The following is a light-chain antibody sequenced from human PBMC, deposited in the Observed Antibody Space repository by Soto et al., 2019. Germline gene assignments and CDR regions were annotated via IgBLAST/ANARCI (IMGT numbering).Light chain of an antibody. Sequence: DIQMTQSPSTLSASVGDRVTITCRASQSISSRLAWSQQKPGKAPKLLLYKASSLESGVPSRFSVSGSGTDFTLTISSLQPDDFATYYRQQYNSYWTFGQGTKVESK. CDR1: QSISSR. J-gene: IGKJ1*01. CDR3: QQYNSYWT. CDR2: KAS. V-gene: IGKV1-5*03.